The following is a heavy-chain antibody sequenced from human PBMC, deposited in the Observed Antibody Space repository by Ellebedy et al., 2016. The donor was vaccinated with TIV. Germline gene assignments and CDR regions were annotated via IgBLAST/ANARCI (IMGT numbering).Heavy chain of an antibody. Sequence: GESLKISCAGSGFTLSTYWMTWVRQSPGKGLEWVANINKDGSVEHYVDSVKGRFTISRDNAKNSLYLQMNSLRAEDTAVYYCARGYASPNYWGQGTLVTVSS. CDR2: INKDGSVE. CDR1: GFTLSTYW. D-gene: IGHD2-8*01. J-gene: IGHJ4*02. V-gene: IGHV3-7*01. CDR3: ARGYASPNY.